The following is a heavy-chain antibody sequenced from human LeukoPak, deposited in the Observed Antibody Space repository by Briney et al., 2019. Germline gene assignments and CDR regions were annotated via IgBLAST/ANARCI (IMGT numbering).Heavy chain of an antibody. V-gene: IGHV3-30-3*01. CDR3: ASDWRMLRGLIKGVIEY. CDR1: GFAFSTYD. Sequence: GGSLRLSCAASGFAFSTYDMHWVRQAPGKGLEWVADVSSDGSNKYYGDSVKGRFTISRDNSKTTLYLRMNSLRAEDTAVYYCASDWRMLRGLIKGVIEYWGQGTLVTVSS. D-gene: IGHD3-10*01. CDR2: VSSDGSNK. J-gene: IGHJ4*02.